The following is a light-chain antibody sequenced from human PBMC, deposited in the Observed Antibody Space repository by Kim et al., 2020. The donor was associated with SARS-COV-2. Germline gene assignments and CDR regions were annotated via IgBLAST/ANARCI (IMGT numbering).Light chain of an antibody. Sequence: SSSVGDRVTITGRASQDISSSLAWYQQKPEKAPELLIHFAATLLSGVPSRFSGSGSGTVFTLTISSLQPEDFATYSCQQAKSFPHTFGQGTKLEI. J-gene: IGKJ2*01. V-gene: IGKV1-12*01. CDR2: FAA. CDR1: QDISSS. CDR3: QQAKSFPHT.